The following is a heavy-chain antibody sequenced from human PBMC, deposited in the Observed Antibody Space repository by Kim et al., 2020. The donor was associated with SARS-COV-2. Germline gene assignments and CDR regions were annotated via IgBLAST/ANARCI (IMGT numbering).Heavy chain of an antibody. V-gene: IGHV3-30-3*01. J-gene: IGHJ3*02. CDR1: GFTFSSYA. CDR3: AREGISSLNDAFDI. CDR2: ISYDGSNK. Sequence: GGSLRLSCAASGFTFSSYAMHWVRQAPGKGLEWVAVISYDGSNKYYADSVKGRFTISRDNSKNTLYLQMNSLRAEDTAVYYCAREGISSLNDAFDIWGQGTMVTVSS. D-gene: IGHD6-13*01.